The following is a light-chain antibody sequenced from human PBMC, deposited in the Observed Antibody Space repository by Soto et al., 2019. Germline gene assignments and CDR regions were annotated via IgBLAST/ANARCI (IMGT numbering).Light chain of an antibody. Sequence: QSVLTQPPSVSAAPGQKVTISCSGSSSNIGNNDVSWYQQLPGTAPKLLIYDNNERPSGIPDRFSGSKSGTSATLGITGLQTGDEADYYCATWDSSLSAGVFGGGTKLTVL. V-gene: IGLV1-51*01. CDR1: SSNIGNND. CDR2: DNN. CDR3: ATWDSSLSAGV. J-gene: IGLJ2*01.